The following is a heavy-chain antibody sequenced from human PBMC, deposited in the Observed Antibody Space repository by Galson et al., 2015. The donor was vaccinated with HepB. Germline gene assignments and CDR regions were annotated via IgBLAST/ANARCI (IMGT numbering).Heavy chain of an antibody. CDR2: IYWHDER. V-gene: IGHV2-5*01. CDR3: AHTIRAYNWFDP. J-gene: IGHJ5*02. Sequence: PALVKPTQTLTLTCSFSGFSLTTSGVGVGWIRQPPGKALEWLALIYWHDERRYTPSLKSRLTITKDTSKNQVVLKMTNMDPVDTATYYCAHTIRAYNWFDPWGQGTQVTVSS. CDR1: GFSLTTSGVG.